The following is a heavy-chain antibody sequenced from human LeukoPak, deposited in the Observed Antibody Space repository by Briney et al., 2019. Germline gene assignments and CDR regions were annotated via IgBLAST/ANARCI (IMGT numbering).Heavy chain of an antibody. CDR1: GFTFSSYA. V-gene: IGHV3-30*04. D-gene: IGHD2-2*01. Sequence: GGSLRLSCAASGFTFSSYAMHWVRQAPGKGLEWVAVISYDGSNKYYADSVKGRFTISRDNSKNTLYLQMNSLRAEDTAVYYCARRGGYCSSTSCYGGYFDYWGQGTLVTVPS. CDR2: ISYDGSNK. J-gene: IGHJ4*02. CDR3: ARRGGYCSSTSCYGGYFDY.